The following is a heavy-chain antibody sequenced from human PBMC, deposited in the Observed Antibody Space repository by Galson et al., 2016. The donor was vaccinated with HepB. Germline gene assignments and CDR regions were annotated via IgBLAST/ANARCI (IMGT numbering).Heavy chain of an antibody. CDR2: IIPLYGTA. CDR3: ATSGTNIYYYYMDV. V-gene: IGHV1-69*13. D-gene: IGHD1-26*01. J-gene: IGHJ6*03. Sequence: SVKVSCKASGDTFNNYAFSWVRQAPGQGLQWMGGIIPLYGTANYAQKLQGRVTITAGESTSTVYMELSSLRPGDTAVYYCATSGTNIYYYYMDVWGKGTTVTVSS. CDR1: GDTFNNYA.